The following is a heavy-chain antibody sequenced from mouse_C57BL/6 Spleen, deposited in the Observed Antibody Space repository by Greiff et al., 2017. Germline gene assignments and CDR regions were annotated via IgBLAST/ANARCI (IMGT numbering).Heavy chain of an antibody. CDR2: ISYSGST. CDR1: GYSITSGYD. CDR3: ARDRGDYAWFAY. J-gene: IGHJ3*01. Sequence: EVQLKESGPGMVKPSQSLSLTCTVTGYSITSGYDWHWIRHFPGNKLEWMGYISYSGSTNYNPSLKSRISITHDTAKNHFFLKLNSVTTEDTATYYCARDRGDYAWFAYWGQGTLVTVSA. V-gene: IGHV3-1*01. D-gene: IGHD2-4*01.